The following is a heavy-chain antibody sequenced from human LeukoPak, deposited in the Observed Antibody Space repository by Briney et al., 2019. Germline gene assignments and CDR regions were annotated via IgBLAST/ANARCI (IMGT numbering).Heavy chain of an antibody. CDR3: ARDHFGWFDP. CDR2: ISSSSSYI. V-gene: IGHV3-21*01. CDR1: GFTFSSYS. D-gene: IGHD3-10*01. Sequence: PGGSLRLSCAASGFTFSSYSMNWVRQAPGKGREWVSSISSSSSYIYYADSVKGRFTISRDNAKNSLYLQMNSLRAEDTAVYCCARDHFGWFDPWGQGTLVTVSS. J-gene: IGHJ5*02.